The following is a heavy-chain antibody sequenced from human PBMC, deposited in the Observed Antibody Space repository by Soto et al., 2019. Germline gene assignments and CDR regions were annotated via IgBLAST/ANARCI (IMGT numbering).Heavy chain of an antibody. J-gene: IGHJ4*02. CDR3: ARSSKLTIEATGRNDY. Sequence: NCTVSGCSISRGGYYWSWIRQHPGKGLEWIGYIYYSGSTYYNPSLKSRVTISVDTSKTQFSLKLSSVTAADTAVYYCARSSKLTIEATGRNDYWGQGTQVILSS. CDR2: IYYSGST. V-gene: IGHV4-31*03. D-gene: IGHD6-13*01. CDR1: GCSISRGGYY.